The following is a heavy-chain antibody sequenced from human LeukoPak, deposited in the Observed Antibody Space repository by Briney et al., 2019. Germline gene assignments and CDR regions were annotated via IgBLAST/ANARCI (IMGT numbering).Heavy chain of an antibody. V-gene: IGHV3-30*18. CDR1: GSSFSSYG. J-gene: IGHJ4*02. Sequence: PGGSLRLSCAASGSSFSSYGMHWVRQAPGTGLEWVAVISFDGNKKYYADSVKGRFAISRDNSKNTLYLQMNSLRAEDTAVYYCAKEVSTRDLGDYWGQGTLVTVSS. D-gene: IGHD3-10*01. CDR3: AKEVSTRDLGDY. CDR2: ISFDGNKK.